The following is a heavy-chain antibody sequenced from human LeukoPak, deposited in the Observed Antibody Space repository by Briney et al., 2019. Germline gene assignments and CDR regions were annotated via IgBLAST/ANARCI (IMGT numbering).Heavy chain of an antibody. D-gene: IGHD5-24*01. J-gene: IGHJ4*02. V-gene: IGHV1-24*01. CDR2: FDHEDGET. Sequence: ASVTVSRKVSRYTLPELSMHWVGQAPPTGIEGRGGFDHEDGETIYAQKFHGRVTMTEHTSTDTAYMELSSLRSEDTAVYYCATDSGDAYNPSGYWGQGTLVTVSS. CDR1: RYTLPELS. CDR3: ATDSGDAYNPSGY.